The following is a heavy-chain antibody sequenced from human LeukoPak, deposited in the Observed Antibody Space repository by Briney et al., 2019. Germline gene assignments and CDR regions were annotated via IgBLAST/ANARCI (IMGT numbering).Heavy chain of an antibody. CDR1: GGTFSSYA. J-gene: IGHJ6*02. Sequence: SVKVSCKASGGTFSSYAIRWVRQAPGQGLEWMGRIIPILGIANYAQRFQGRVTITADKSTSTAYMELSSLRSEDTAVYYCARGPGYYDILTGALWGQGTTVTVSS. V-gene: IGHV1-69*04. CDR2: IIPILGIA. CDR3: ARGPGYYDILTGAL. D-gene: IGHD3-9*01.